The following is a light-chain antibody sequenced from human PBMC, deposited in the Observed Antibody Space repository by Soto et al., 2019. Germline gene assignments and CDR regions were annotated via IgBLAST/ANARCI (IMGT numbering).Light chain of an antibody. V-gene: IGLV2-11*01. CDR1: SSDVGGYNY. Sequence: QSLLTQPRSVSGSPGQSVTISCTGTSSDVGGYNYVSWYQQHPGKAPKLMIYDVSKRPSGVPDRFSGSKSGNTASLTISGLQAEDEADYYCCSYAGSSSYVFGTGTKLTVL. CDR2: DVS. CDR3: CSYAGSSSYV. J-gene: IGLJ1*01.